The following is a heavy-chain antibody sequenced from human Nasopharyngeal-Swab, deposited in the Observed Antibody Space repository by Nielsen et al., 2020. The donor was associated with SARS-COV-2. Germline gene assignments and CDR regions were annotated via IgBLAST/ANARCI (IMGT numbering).Heavy chain of an antibody. CDR1: GFTFSDYY. V-gene: IGHV3-53*01. CDR2: IYSSGGT. Sequence: GESLKISCAASGFTFSDYYMSWVRQAPGKGLEWVSLIYSSGGTHYADSVKGRFTISSDKSKSTLELQMSSLRAGDTAVYYCAKMRDWGDFAFDIWGQGTMVIVSS. D-gene: IGHD7-27*01. CDR3: AKMRDWGDFAFDI. J-gene: IGHJ3*02.